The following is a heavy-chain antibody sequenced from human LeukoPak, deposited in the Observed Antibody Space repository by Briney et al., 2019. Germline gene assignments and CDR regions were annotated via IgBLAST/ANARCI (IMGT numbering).Heavy chain of an antibody. J-gene: IGHJ4*02. D-gene: IGHD4-23*01. CDR3: ARGPGTVVTPSDY. CDR2: IYYSGST. Sequence: PSETLSLTCTVSGGSISSNNYYWGWIRQPPGKGLEWIGSIYYSGSTYYNPSLKSRVTISVDTSKNEFSLKLSSVTAADTAVYYCARGPGTVVTPSDYWGQGTLVTVSS. CDR1: GGSISSNNYY. V-gene: IGHV4-39*01.